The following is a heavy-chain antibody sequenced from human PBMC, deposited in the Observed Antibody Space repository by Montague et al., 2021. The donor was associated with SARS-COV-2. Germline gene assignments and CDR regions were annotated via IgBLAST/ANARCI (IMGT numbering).Heavy chain of an antibody. CDR3: ARPGSTSGWFYFDD. V-gene: IGHV4-39*01. Sequence: SETLSLTCTVSGEFISSDRYYWDWIRQPPGKGLEWIASINYSGDTYYXXXVKSRVTISIDTSRHQFSLKVNSVTAADTAVYYCARPGSTSGWFYFDDWGHGTLATASS. D-gene: IGHD6-19*01. J-gene: IGHJ4*01. CDR1: GEFISSDRYY. CDR2: INYSGDT.